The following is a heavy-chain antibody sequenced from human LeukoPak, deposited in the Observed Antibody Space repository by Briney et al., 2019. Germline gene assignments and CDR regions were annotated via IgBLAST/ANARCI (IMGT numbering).Heavy chain of an antibody. CDR3: ARDFAVTTAYYYGVDV. CDR1: GDSISSSY. J-gene: IGHJ6*02. Sequence: SQTLSLTCTVSGDSISSSYRTWIRQPPGKGLEWIGYIYYSGTTDYNPSLRSRVTISGDTPKNQFSLKLTSVTAADTAVYYCARDFAVTTAYYYGVDVWGQGITVTVSS. D-gene: IGHD4-17*01. V-gene: IGHV4-59*01. CDR2: IYYSGTT.